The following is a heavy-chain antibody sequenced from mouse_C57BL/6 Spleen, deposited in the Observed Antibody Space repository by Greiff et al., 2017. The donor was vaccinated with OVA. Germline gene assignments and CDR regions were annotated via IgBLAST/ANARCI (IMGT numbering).Heavy chain of an antibody. CDR1: GYAFSSSW. Sequence: VQLQQPGPELVKPGASVKISCKASGYAFSSSWMTWVKQRPGKGLEWIGRIYPGDGDTNYNGKFKGKATLTADKSSSTAYMQLSSLTSEDSAVYFCARTAYYSNYLDYWGQGTTLTVSS. CDR2: IYPGDGDT. D-gene: IGHD2-5*01. CDR3: ARTAYYSNYLDY. J-gene: IGHJ2*01. V-gene: IGHV1-82*01.